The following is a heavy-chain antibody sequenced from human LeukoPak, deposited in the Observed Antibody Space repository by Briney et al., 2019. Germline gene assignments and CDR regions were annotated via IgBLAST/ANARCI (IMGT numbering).Heavy chain of an antibody. V-gene: IGHV3-21*01. Sequence: PGGSLRLSCAASGFTFSSYNMNWVRQAPGKGLEWVSPISTSSSYIYYADSVKGRFTISRDNAKNSLYLQMNSLRAEDTAVYYCASGGIICSGGSCYSYYFDYWGQGTLVTVSS. J-gene: IGHJ4*02. CDR2: ISTSSSYI. D-gene: IGHD2-15*01. CDR1: GFTFSSYN. CDR3: ASGGIICSGGSCYSYYFDY.